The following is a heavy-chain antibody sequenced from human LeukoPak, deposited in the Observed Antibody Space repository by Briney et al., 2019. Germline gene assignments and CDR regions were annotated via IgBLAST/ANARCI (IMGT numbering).Heavy chain of an antibody. V-gene: IGHV3-20*04. CDR2: INWNGGST. D-gene: IGHD3-3*01. Sequence: GESLRLSCAASGFTFDDYGMSWVRQAPGKGLEWVSGINWNGGSTGYADSVKGRFTISRDNAKNSLYLQMNSLRAEDTALYYCARAYYDFWSGSKPMDYWGQGTLVTVSS. J-gene: IGHJ4*02. CDR3: ARAYYDFWSGSKPMDY. CDR1: GFTFDDYG.